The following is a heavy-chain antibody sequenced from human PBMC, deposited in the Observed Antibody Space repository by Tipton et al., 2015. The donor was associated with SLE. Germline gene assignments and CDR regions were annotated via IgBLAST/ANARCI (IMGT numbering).Heavy chain of an antibody. CDR2: ISSSSSYI. J-gene: IGHJ6*03. CDR3: AKDSSMGASGTHGYYSYMDV. Sequence: GSLRLSCAASGFNFRSYAMHWVRQAPGKGLEWVSSISSSSSYIHCADSVKGRFTISRDNAKDSLYLQMNSLRAEDTAVYYCAKDSSMGASGTHGYYSYMDVWGTGTTVTVSS. V-gene: IGHV3-21*01. CDR1: GFNFRSYA. D-gene: IGHD6-13*01.